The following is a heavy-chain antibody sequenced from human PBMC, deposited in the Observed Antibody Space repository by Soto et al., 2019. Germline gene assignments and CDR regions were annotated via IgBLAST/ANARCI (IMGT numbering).Heavy chain of an antibody. CDR2: INHSGST. Sequence: SETLSLTCAVYGGSFSDNYWSWICQPPGKGLELLGDINHSGSTSYNPSLKSRVNISVDTTKNHFSLKLTSVTAADTAVYYCATSVRRRHFAFWGQGTLVTVSS. J-gene: IGHJ4*02. CDR3: ATSVRRRHFAF. D-gene: IGHD6-19*01. CDR1: GGSFSDNY. V-gene: IGHV4-34*01.